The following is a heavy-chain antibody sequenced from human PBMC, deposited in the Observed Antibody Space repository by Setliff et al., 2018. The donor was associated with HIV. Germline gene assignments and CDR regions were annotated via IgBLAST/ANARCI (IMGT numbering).Heavy chain of an antibody. V-gene: IGHV4-59*01. CDR1: GGSISSYY. D-gene: IGHD3-22*01. CDR3: ESTTDSSGYYLTPSYYYYYYMDV. Sequence: SETLSLTCTVSGGSISSYYWGWIRQPPGKGLXWIGYIYYSGSTKYNPSLKSRVTISVDTAKNKFSLKLSSVTAADTAVHYCESTTDSSGYYLTPSYYYYYYMDVWGKGTTVTVSS. J-gene: IGHJ6*03. CDR2: IYYSGST.